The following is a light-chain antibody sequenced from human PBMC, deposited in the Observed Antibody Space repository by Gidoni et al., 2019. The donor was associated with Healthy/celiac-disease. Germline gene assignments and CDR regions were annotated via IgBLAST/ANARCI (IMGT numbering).Light chain of an antibody. CDR2: DAS. Sequence: EIVLTQSPATLSSSPGERATLSCRASQSASSYLAWYQHKPGQATRLLIYDASNRATGIPARFSGSGSGTDFTLTISSREPEDFAVYYCQQRSNWPPVYTFGQGTKLEIK. V-gene: IGKV3-11*01. CDR1: QSASSY. CDR3: QQRSNWPPVYT. J-gene: IGKJ2*01.